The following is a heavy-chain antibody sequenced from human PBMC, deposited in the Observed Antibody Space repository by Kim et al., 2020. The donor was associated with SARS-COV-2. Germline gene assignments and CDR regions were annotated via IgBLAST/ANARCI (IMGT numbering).Heavy chain of an antibody. CDR2: ISWNSGSI. Sequence: GGSLRLSCAASGFTFDDYAMHWVRQAPGKGLEWVSGISWNSGSIGYADSVKGRFTISRDNAKNSLYLQMNSLRAEDTALYYCAKFSSGYSPFDYWGQGTLVTVSS. D-gene: IGHD3-22*01. CDR3: AKFSSGYSPFDY. CDR1: GFTFDDYA. V-gene: IGHV3-9*01. J-gene: IGHJ4*02.